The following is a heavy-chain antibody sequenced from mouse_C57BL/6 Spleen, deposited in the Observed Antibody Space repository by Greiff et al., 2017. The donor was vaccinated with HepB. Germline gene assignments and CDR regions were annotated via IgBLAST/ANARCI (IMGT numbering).Heavy chain of an antibody. V-gene: IGHV1-72*01. D-gene: IGHD2-1*01. J-gene: IGHJ4*01. CDR3: ARSEADLIYYGNSYAMDY. CDR2: IDPNSGGT. CDR1: GYTFTSYW. Sequence: QVQLKQSGAELVKPGASVKLSCKASGYTFTSYWMHWVKQRPGRGLEWIGRIDPNSGGTKYNEKFKSKATLTVDNPSSTAYMQLSSLTSEDSAVYYCARSEADLIYYGNSYAMDYWGQGTSVTVSS.